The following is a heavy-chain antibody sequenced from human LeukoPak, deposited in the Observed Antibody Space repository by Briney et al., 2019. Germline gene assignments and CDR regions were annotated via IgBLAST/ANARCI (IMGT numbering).Heavy chain of an antibody. CDR3: ARDGSGSYSLDAFDI. J-gene: IGHJ3*02. CDR1: GYTFTKYG. V-gene: IGHV1-18*01. Sequence: ASVKVSCKASGYTFTKYGINWVRQAPGQGLEWMGWISPYNGNTKNTQKFQGRVTMTTDTSTTTAYLELRSLRSDDTAVYYCARDGSGSYSLDAFDIWGQGTMVTVSS. D-gene: IGHD1-26*01. CDR2: ISPYNGNT.